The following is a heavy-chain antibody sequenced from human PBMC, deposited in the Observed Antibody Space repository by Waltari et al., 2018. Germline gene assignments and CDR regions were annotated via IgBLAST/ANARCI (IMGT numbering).Heavy chain of an antibody. CDR1: GASVCAYY. J-gene: IGHJ4*02. D-gene: IGHD3-10*01. CDR2: IYDSGAT. CDR3: TRGLFGRSWTPYY. V-gene: IGHV4-59*02. Sequence: QVQLQESGPGLVRPSETLSLTCTVSGASVCAYYWNWIRLPPGKGLEWIGTIYDSGATYYNPSLKSRLTMLMDTSKNQFSLILESVTAADRGLYYCTRGLFGRSWTPYYWGQGTLVTVSS.